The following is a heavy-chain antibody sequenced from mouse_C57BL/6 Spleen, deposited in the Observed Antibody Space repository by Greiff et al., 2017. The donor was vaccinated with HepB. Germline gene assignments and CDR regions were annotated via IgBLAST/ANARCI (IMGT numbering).Heavy chain of an antibody. CDR1: GYAFTNYL. Sequence: QVQLQQSGAELVRPGTSVKVSCKASGYAFTNYLIEWVKQRPGQGLEWIGVINPGSGGTNYNEKFKGKATLTADKSSSTAYMQLSSLTSEDSAVYFCARRGGNSFMDYWGQGTSVTVSS. V-gene: IGHV1-54*01. CDR3: ARRGGNSFMDY. D-gene: IGHD2-1*01. CDR2: INPGSGGT. J-gene: IGHJ4*01.